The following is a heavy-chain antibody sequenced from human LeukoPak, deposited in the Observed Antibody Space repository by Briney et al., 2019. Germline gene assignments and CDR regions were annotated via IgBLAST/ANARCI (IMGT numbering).Heavy chain of an antibody. V-gene: IGHV1-69*13. CDR3: ARDPTRYSYDPKDPSYYFDY. D-gene: IGHD5-18*01. J-gene: IGHJ4*02. CDR1: GGTFSSYA. CDR2: IIPIFGTA. Sequence: GAPVKVSCKASGGTFSSYAISWVRQAPGQGLEWMGGIIPIFGTANYAQKFQGRVTITADESTSTAYMELSSLRSEDTAVYYCARDPTRYSYDPKDPSYYFDYWGQGTLVTVSS.